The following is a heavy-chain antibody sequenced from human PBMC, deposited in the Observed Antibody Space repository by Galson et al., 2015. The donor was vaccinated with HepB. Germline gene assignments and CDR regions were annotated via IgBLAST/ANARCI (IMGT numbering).Heavy chain of an antibody. Sequence: SVQVSCKASGYTFTSYYMHWVRQAPGQGLEWMGWISAYNGNTNYAQKLQGRVTMTTDTSTSTAYMELRSLRSDDTAVYYCAREGSYDFWSAYYYYGMDVWGQGTTVTVSS. J-gene: IGHJ6*02. D-gene: IGHD3-3*01. V-gene: IGHV1-18*04. CDR1: GYTFTSYY. CDR3: AREGSYDFWSAYYYYGMDV. CDR2: ISAYNGNT.